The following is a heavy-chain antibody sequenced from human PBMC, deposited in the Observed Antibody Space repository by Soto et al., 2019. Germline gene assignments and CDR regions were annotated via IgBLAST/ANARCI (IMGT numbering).Heavy chain of an antibody. CDR1: GASISSGGYY. V-gene: IGHV4-31*03. J-gene: IGHJ2*01. Sequence: QVQLQESGPGLVKPSQTLSLTCTVSGASISSGGYYWGWIRQHPGKGLEWIGFIYYIGTSYYYPSLESRITLSVDTSKNHFSLNLTSVTAADTAVYYCARVLRDVLSDRYYWYFELWGRGTLVTVSS. CDR3: ARVLRDVLSDRYYWYFEL. CDR2: IYYIGTS. D-gene: IGHD3-16*02.